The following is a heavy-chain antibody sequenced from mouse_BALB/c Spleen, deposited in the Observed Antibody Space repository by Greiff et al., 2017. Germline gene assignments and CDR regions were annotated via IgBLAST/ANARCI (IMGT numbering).Heavy chain of an antibody. CDR3: ARGGSSYDWYFDV. V-gene: IGHV1-80*01. D-gene: IGHD1-1*01. CDR1: GYAFSSYW. Sequence: VQRVESGAELVRPGSSVKISCKASGYAFSSYWMNWVKQRPGQGLEWIGWIFPGDGSTKYNEKFKGKATLTTDKSSSTAYMQLSRLTSEDSAVYFCARGGSSYDWYFDVWGAGTTVTVSS. CDR2: IFPGDGST. J-gene: IGHJ1*01.